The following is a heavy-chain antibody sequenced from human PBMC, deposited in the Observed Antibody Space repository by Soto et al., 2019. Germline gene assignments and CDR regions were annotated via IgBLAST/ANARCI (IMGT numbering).Heavy chain of an antibody. V-gene: IGHV4-4*07. J-gene: IGHJ4*02. Sequence: PSETLSLTCTVSGDSISNYYWSWIRQAAGKGLEWIGHISTSGSTNYNPSLKSRVTMSVDTSKNQFSLRLNSVTAADTAVYYCARDKSQTGPYYYPFDSWGQGILVTVSS. D-gene: IGHD3-22*01. CDR1: GDSISNYY. CDR2: ISTSGST. CDR3: ARDKSQTGPYYYPFDS.